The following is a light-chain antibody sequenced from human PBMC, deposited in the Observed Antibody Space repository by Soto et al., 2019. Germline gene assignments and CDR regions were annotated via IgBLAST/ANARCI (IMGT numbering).Light chain of an antibody. CDR1: QSVSRN. CDR2: GAS. J-gene: IGKJ4*01. V-gene: IGKV3-15*01. Sequence: EIVMTQSPATLSVSPGERVTLSCRASQSVSRNLAWYQQIPGQAPRLLIYGASTRATGIPARLSGSGSGTEFTLTISLLQSEDFAVYYCQQYNNWPPLAFGGGTKVEIK. CDR3: QQYNNWPPLA.